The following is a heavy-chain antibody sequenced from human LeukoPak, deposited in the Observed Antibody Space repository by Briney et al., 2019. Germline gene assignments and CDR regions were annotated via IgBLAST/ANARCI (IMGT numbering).Heavy chain of an antibody. V-gene: IGHV6-1*01. Sequence: SQTLSLTSAIPGDSLSSNSAAWNWIRQSPSRGLEWLGRAYYMSKWYNYYAVSVKSRITTNTHTTRNQFSLQLNSGTPENAAVYYCARTSSIAAMEYYYYMDVWGKGTTVTVSS. CDR2: AYYMSKWYN. J-gene: IGHJ6*03. D-gene: IGHD6-6*01. CDR1: GDSLSSNSAA. CDR3: ARTSSIAAMEYYYYMDV.